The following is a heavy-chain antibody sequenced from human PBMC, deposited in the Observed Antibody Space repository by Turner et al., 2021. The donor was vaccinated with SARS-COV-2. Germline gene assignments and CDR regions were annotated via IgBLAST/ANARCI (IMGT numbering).Heavy chain of an antibody. D-gene: IGHD6-13*01. CDR2: IYYSGST. Sequence: QLQPQESGTGLVKSSEPLYLPCTVSGGHISSSSYYWGWIRQPPGKGLEWIGSIYYSGSTYYNPSLKSRVTISVDTSKNQFSLKLTSVTAADTAVYFCARHWEVAAAAYLARFDPWGQGTLVTVSS. J-gene: IGHJ5*02. V-gene: IGHV4-39*01. CDR1: GGHISSSSYY. CDR3: ARHWEVAAAAYLARFDP.